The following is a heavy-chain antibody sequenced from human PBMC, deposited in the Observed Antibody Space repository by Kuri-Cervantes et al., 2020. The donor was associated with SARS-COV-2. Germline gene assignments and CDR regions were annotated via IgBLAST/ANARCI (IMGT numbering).Heavy chain of an antibody. J-gene: IGHJ4*02. CDR2: IYTSGST. V-gene: IGHV4-61*02. Sequence: LRLSCTVSGGSIRSGSYYWSWIRQPAGKGLEWIGRIYTSGSTNYNPSLKSRVTISVDTSKNQFSLKLSSVTAADTAVYYCARVAAGYFDYWGQGTLVTVSS. D-gene: IGHD6-25*01. CDR1: GGSIRSGSYY. CDR3: ARVAAGYFDY.